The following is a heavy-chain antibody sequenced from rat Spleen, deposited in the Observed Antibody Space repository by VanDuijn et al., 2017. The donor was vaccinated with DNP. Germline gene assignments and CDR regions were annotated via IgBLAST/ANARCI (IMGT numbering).Heavy chain of an antibody. V-gene: IGHV5-25*01. CDR2: ISTSGNRP. D-gene: IGHD1-9*01. CDR1: GFTFSAYY. J-gene: IGHJ2*01. Sequence: EVQLVESGGGLVQPGRSLKLSCAASGFTFSAYYMAWVRQAPAKGLEWVATISTSGNRPYYPDSVKGRFTISRDNTKNSLYLQMNSLKSEDTATYYCARHSRTTAITEYFDSWGQGVMVTVSS. CDR3: ARHSRTTAITEYFDS.